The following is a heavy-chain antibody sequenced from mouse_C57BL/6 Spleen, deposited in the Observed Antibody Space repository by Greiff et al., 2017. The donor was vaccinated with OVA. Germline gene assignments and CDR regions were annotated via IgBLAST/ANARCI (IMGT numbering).Heavy chain of an antibody. CDR3: AREDYYDY. Sequence: VKLLESGAELVKPGASVKLSCKASGYTFTSYWMHWVKQRPGRGLEGIGRIDPNSGGTKYNEKFKSKATLTVDKPSSTAYMQLSSLTSEDSAVYYCAREDYYDYWGQGTTLTVSS. V-gene: IGHV1-72*01. CDR2: IDPNSGGT. CDR1: GYTFTSYW. J-gene: IGHJ2*01.